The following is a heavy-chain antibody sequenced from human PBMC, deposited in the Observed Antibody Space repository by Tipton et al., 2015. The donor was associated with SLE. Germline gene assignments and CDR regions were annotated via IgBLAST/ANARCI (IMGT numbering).Heavy chain of an antibody. J-gene: IGHJ4*02. D-gene: IGHD3-22*01. V-gene: IGHV1-18*01. CDR3: ARGINTKEDRYFDY. CDR2: ITPYNGYT. CDR1: GYSFTSYG. Sequence: QLVQSGAEVKTPGASVKVSCKASGYSFTSYGISWVRQAPGQGLEWMGWITPYNGYTEFAQKHRGRVTLATDTSASTAYMELRSLRSDDTAKYYCARGINTKEDRYFDYGGQETLVIVSS.